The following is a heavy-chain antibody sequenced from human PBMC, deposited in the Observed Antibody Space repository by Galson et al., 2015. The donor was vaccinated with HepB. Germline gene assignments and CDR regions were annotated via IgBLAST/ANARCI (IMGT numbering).Heavy chain of an antibody. D-gene: IGHD4-17*01. Sequence: SLRLSCAVSGFTFSDYYMSWIRQAPGKGLEWVSYISNSGSTIYYADSVKGRFTISRDNAKNSLYLQMNSLRAEDAAVYYCARDYGDHGKYYFDFWGQGTLVTVSS. CDR3: ARDYGDHGKYYFDF. J-gene: IGHJ4*02. V-gene: IGHV3-11*01. CDR1: GFTFSDYY. CDR2: ISNSGSTI.